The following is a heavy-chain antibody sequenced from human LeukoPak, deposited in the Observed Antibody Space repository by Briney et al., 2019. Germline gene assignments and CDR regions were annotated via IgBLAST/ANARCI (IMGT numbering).Heavy chain of an antibody. J-gene: IGHJ4*02. CDR2: ISYDGSNR. D-gene: IGHD3-22*01. CDR3: ARSYYDSSGTFDY. CDR1: GFTFSSYA. Sequence: GGSLRLSCAASGFTFSSYAIHWVRQAPGKGLEWVAVISYDGSNRYYADSVKGRFTISRDNSKNTLYLQMNSLRAEDTAVYYCARSYYDSSGTFDYWGQGTLVTVSS. V-gene: IGHV3-30-3*01.